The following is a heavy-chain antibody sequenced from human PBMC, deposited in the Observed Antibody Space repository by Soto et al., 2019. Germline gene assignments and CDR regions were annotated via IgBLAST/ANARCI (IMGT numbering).Heavy chain of an antibody. V-gene: IGHV4-30-4*01. Sequence: PSETLSLTCTVSGGSISSGDYCWSWIRQPPGKGLEWIGYIYYSGSTYYNPSLKSRVTISVDTSKNQFSLKLSSVTAADTAVYYCARDLRQMVFDYWGQGTLVTVSS. D-gene: IGHD2-8*01. J-gene: IGHJ4*02. CDR3: ARDLRQMVFDY. CDR2: IYYSGST. CDR1: GGSISSGDYC.